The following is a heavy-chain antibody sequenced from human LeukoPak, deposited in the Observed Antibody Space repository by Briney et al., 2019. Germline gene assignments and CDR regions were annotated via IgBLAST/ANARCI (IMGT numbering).Heavy chain of an antibody. V-gene: IGHV3-72*01. Sequence: QPGGSLRLSCAASGFTFSDHYTDWVRQSPGKGLEWVGRTKNKANSYTTEYAASVKGRFIISRDASKNSLYLQMNSLKTEDTAVYYCARGSDYYSSGTSYGMDVWGQGTTVTVSS. J-gene: IGHJ6*02. CDR3: ARGSDYYSSGTSYGMDV. CDR2: TKNKANSYTT. D-gene: IGHD3-10*01. CDR1: GFTFSDHY.